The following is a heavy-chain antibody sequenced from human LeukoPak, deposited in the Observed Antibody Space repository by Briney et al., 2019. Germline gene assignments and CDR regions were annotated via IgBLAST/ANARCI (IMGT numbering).Heavy chain of an antibody. CDR3: AKDLVIVGATNAFDF. CDR2: ISYDGSDK. CDR1: GFTFSSYG. V-gene: IGHV3-30*18. Sequence: GRSLRLSCAASGFTFSSYGMHWVRQAPGKGLEWVAVISYDGSDKYYADSVKGRFTISRDNSRNTLYLQMNSLRAEDTAVYYCAKDLVIVGATNAFDFWGQGTMVTVSS. D-gene: IGHD1-26*01. J-gene: IGHJ3*01.